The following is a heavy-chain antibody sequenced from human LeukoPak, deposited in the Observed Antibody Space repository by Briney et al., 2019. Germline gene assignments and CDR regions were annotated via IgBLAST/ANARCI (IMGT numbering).Heavy chain of an antibody. V-gene: IGHV1-2*04. D-gene: IGHD6-13*01. CDR3: ARVKAAAGRGAFDI. CDR2: INPNSGGT. CDR1: GYTFTGYY. Sequence: GASVKVSCKASGYTFTGYYVHWVRQAPGQGLEWMGWINPNSGGTNYAQKFQGWVTMTRDTSISTAYMELSRLRSDDTAVYYCARVKAAAGRGAFDIWGQGTMVTVSS. J-gene: IGHJ3*02.